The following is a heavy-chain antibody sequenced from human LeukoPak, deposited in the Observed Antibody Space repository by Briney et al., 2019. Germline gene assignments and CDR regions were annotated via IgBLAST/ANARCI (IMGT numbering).Heavy chain of an antibody. V-gene: IGHV4-34*01. CDR3: ARGRKPYYYDSSGYYGPFFDY. J-gene: IGHJ4*02. Sequence: PSETLSLTCAVYGGSFSGYYWSWIRQPPGKGLEWIGEINHSGSTNYNPSLKSRVTISVDTSKNQFSLKLSSVTAADTAVYYCARGRKPYYYDSSGYYGPFFDYWGQGTLVTVSS. CDR1: GGSFSGYY. D-gene: IGHD3-22*01. CDR2: INHSGST.